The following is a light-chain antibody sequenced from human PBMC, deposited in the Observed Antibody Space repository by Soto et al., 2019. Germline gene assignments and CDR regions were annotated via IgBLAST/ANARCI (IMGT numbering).Light chain of an antibody. CDR1: ESVASSY. CDR3: QQYGRSPWT. V-gene: IGKV3-20*01. J-gene: IGKJ1*01. Sequence: IVLTQSPGTLSLSPWEGATLSWRASESVASSYLAWYQQIPGQAPRLLIYGASSRATGIPDRFSGSGSGTDFTLTITRLQPEDFAVYYCQQYGRSPWTSGQGTKVDIK. CDR2: GAS.